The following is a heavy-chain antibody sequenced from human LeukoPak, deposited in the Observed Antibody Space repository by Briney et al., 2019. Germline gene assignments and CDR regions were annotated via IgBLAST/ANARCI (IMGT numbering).Heavy chain of an antibody. CDR3: ARVTYYYDSSGYYYLDY. Sequence: RGESLKISCKGSGYSFTSYWIGWVRQMPWKGLEWMGIIYPGDSDTRYSPSSQGQVTISADKSISTAYLQWSSLKASDTAMYYCARVTYYYDSSGYYYLDYWGQGTLVTVSS. D-gene: IGHD3-22*01. CDR2: IYPGDSDT. J-gene: IGHJ4*02. V-gene: IGHV5-51*01. CDR1: GYSFTSYW.